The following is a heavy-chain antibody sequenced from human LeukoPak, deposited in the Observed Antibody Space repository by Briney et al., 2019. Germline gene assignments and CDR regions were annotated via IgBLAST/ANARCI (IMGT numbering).Heavy chain of an antibody. D-gene: IGHD3-3*01. Sequence: SVKVSCKASGGTFSSYAISWVRQAPGQGLEWMGGIIPIFGTANYAQKFQGRVTITADESTSTAYMELSSLRSEDTAVYYCARDETIFGVVPSDYCGQGTLVTVSS. V-gene: IGHV1-69*01. J-gene: IGHJ4*02. CDR3: ARDETIFGVVPSDY. CDR1: GGTFSSYA. CDR2: IIPIFGTA.